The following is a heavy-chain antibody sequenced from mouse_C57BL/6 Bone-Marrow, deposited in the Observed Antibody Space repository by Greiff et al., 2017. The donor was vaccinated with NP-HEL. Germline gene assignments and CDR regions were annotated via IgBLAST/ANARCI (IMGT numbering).Heavy chain of an antibody. J-gene: IGHJ2*01. D-gene: IGHD2-1*01. V-gene: IGHV1-81*01. CDR1: GYTFTSYG. CDR3: ARGDYGNYFY. Sequence: LVESGAELARPGASVKLSCKASGYTFTSYGISWVKQSTGQGLEWIGEIYPRSGNTYYNEKFKGKATLTADKSSSTAYMELRSLTSEDSAVYFCARGDYGNYFYWGQGTTLTVSS. CDR2: IYPRSGNT.